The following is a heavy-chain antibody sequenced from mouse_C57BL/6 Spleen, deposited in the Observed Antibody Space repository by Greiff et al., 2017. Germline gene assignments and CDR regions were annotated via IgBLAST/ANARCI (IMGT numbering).Heavy chain of an antibody. D-gene: IGHD2-4*01. CDR1: GYTFTSHD. CDR3: ARGGWDYDGYFDY. V-gene: IGHV1-85*01. CDR2: IYPRDGST. Sequence: QVQLQQSGPELVKPGASVKLSCKASGYTFTSHDINWVKQRPGQGLEWIGWIYPRDGSTKYNEKFKGKATLTVDTSSSTAYMELHSLTSEDSAVYFCARGGWDYDGYFDYWGQGTTLTVSS. J-gene: IGHJ2*01.